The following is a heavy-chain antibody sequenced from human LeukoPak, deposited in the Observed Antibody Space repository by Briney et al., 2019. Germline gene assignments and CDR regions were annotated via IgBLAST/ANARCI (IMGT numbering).Heavy chain of an antibody. CDR1: GFSFSTYW. D-gene: IGHD3-10*01. Sequence: GGSLRLSCETSGFSFSTYWMSWVRQAPGKGLEWVANIRPDGSEKYYVDSVKGRFTISRDIAKQSVFLQMTSLRVEGTAVYYCARLSAMVRGPEDIFYFEYWGLGTLVTVSS. CDR2: IRPDGSEK. V-gene: IGHV3-7*01. CDR3: ARLSAMVRGPEDIFYFEY. J-gene: IGHJ4*02.